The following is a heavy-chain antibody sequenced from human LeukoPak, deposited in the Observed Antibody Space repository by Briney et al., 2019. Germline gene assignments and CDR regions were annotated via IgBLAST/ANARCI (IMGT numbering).Heavy chain of an antibody. CDR1: EFTFSSYS. CDR2: ITNSGNSK. CDR3: ARTSSSGYLTFDY. D-gene: IGHD3-22*01. Sequence: PGGSLRLSCAASEFTFSSYSMNWVRQAPGKGLEWVSYITNSGNSKSYADSVKGRFTISRDNTKNSLYLQMNGLRAEDTAVYYCARTSSSGYLTFDYWGLGILVTVSS. J-gene: IGHJ4*02. V-gene: IGHV3-48*01.